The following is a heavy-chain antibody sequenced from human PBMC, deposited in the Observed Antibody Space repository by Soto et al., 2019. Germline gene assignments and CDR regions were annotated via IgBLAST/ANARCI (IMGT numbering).Heavy chain of an antibody. CDR1: GGSFSGYY. CDR3: ARGRYYDFWSGPPSGGMDV. V-gene: IGHV4-34*01. CDR2: INHSGST. Sequence: ESLSLTCAVYGGSFSGYYWSWIRQPPGKGLEWIGEINHSGSTNYNPSLKSRVTISVDTSKNQFSLKLSSVTAADTAVYYCARGRYYDFWSGPPSGGMDVWGQGTTVTVSS. J-gene: IGHJ6*02. D-gene: IGHD3-3*01.